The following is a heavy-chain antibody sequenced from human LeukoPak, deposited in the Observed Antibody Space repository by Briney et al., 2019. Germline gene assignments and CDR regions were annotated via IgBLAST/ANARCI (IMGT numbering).Heavy chain of an antibody. V-gene: IGHV4-39*01. CDR3: ARHQYSSSWYGDY. J-gene: IGHJ4*02. CDR2: IYYSGST. Sequence: SETLSLTCTVSGGSISSSSYYWGWIRQPPGKGLEWIGSIYYSGSTYYNPSLKSRVTISVDTSKNQFSLKLSSVTAADTAVYYCARHQYSSSWYGDYWGQGTLVTVSS. D-gene: IGHD6-13*01. CDR1: GGSISSSSYY.